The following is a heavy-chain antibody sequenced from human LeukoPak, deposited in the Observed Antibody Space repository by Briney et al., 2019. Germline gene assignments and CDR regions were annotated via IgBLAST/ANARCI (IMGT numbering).Heavy chain of an antibody. Sequence: GGSLRLSCAASGFTFSSYSMNWVRQAPGKGLEWVSSISSSSSYIYYADSVKGRFTISRDNAKNSLYLQMSSLRAEDTAVYYCARVMWELRYYFDYWGQGTLVTVSS. J-gene: IGHJ4*02. CDR1: GFTFSSYS. CDR3: ARVMWELRYYFDY. CDR2: ISSSSSYI. D-gene: IGHD1-26*01. V-gene: IGHV3-21*01.